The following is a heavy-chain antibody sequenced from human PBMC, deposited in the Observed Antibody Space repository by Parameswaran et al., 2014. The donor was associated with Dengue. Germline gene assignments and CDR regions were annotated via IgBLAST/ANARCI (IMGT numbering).Heavy chain of an antibody. CDR2: IYYSGRT. J-gene: IGHJ4*02. D-gene: IGHD6-13*01. V-gene: IGHV4-31*02. CDR3: ARADFSSIAGPDTYYFDY. Sequence: WIRQPPGKGLEWIGYIYYSGRTHYNPSLMSRVTISVDTSRNQFSLKLTSVTAADTAVYYCARADFSSIAGPDTYYFDYWGQGTLVTVSS.